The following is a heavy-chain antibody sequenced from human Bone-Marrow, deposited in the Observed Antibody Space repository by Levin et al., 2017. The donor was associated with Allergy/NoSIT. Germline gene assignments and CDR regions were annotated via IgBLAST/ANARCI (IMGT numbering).Heavy chain of an antibody. CDR1: GFTFSDYY. Sequence: GGSLRLSCAASGFTFSDYYMSWIRQAPGKGLEWVSYISSSSSYTNYADSVKGRFTISRDNAKNSLYLQMNSLRAEDTAVYYCAREGVGSDGDDAFDIWGQGTMVTVSS. D-gene: IGHD1-26*01. J-gene: IGHJ3*02. CDR3: AREGVGSDGDDAFDI. CDR2: ISSSSSYT. V-gene: IGHV3-11*06.